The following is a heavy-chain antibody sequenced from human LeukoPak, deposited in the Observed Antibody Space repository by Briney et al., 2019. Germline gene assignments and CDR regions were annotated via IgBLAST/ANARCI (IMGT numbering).Heavy chain of an antibody. D-gene: IGHD3-22*01. CDR2: IIPIFGTA. J-gene: IGHJ3*02. V-gene: IGHV1-69*06. CDR1: GYTFTSYA. CDR3: ARGTYYDDWMDAFDI. Sequence: GASVKVSCKASGYTFTSYAMHWVRQAPGQRLEWMGGIIPIFGTANYAQKFQGRVTITADKSTSTAYMELSSLRSEDTAVYYCARGTYYDDWMDAFDIWGQGTMVTVSS.